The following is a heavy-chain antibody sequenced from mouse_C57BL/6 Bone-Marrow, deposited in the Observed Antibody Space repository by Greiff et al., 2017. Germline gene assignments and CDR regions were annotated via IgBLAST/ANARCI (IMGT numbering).Heavy chain of an antibody. D-gene: IGHD1-1*01. Sequence: VQLQQPGAELVKPGASVKMSCKASGYTFTSYWITWVKQRPGQGLEWIGDIYPGSGSTNYNEKFKSKATLTVDTSSSTAYMQLISLTSEDSAVYYCERRDYGRAWVVYWGQGTLVTVSA. V-gene: IGHV1-55*01. CDR1: GYTFTSYW. CDR2: IYPGSGST. CDR3: ERRDYGRAWVVY. J-gene: IGHJ3*01.